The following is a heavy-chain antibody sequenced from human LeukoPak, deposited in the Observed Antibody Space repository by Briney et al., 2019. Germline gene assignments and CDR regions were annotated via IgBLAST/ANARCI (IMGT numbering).Heavy chain of an antibody. D-gene: IGHD2/OR15-2a*01. CDR2: ISYTGAT. V-gene: IGHV4-59*11. Sequence: SETLSLTCTVSGASISNQHWDWIRQSPGKELEWIGYISYTGATGYNPSLKSRATISFDTSKNQFSLNIKSVTAADTAVYYCTRGFYEPFDHWGQGKLVTV. CDR1: GASISNQH. CDR3: TRGFYEPFDH. J-gene: IGHJ4*02.